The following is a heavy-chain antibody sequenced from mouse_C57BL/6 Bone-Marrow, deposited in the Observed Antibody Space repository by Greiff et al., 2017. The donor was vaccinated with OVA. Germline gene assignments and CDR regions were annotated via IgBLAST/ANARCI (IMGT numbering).Heavy chain of an antibody. CDR2: INPNNGGT. V-gene: IGHV1-22*01. D-gene: IGHD2-5*01. J-gene: IGHJ2*01. Sequence: EVKLMESGPELVKPGASVKMSCKASGYTFTDYNMHWVKQSHGKSLEWIGYINPNNGGTSYNQKFKGKATLTVNKSSSTAYMELRSLTSEDSAVYYCANSNWENYWGQGTTLTVSS. CDR3: ANSNWENY. CDR1: GYTFTDYN.